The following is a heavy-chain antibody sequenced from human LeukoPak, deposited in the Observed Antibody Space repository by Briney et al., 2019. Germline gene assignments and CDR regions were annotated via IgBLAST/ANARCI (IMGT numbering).Heavy chain of an antibody. Sequence: ASVKVSCKASGYTFTSYGISWVRQAPGQGLEWMGWISAYNGNTNYAQKLQGRVTMTTDTSTSTAYMELRSLRSDDTAVYYCARDSWIAAKLNDALDIWGQGTMVTVSS. CDR1: GYTFTSYG. V-gene: IGHV1-18*01. D-gene: IGHD6-13*01. J-gene: IGHJ3*02. CDR3: ARDSWIAAKLNDALDI. CDR2: ISAYNGNT.